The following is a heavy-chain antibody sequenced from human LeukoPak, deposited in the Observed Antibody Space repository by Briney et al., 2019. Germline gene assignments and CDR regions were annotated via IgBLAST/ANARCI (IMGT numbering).Heavy chain of an antibody. V-gene: IGHV1-46*01. D-gene: IGHD4-23*01. J-gene: IGHJ4*02. CDR2: INPSGGST. Sequence: ASVKVSCKASGYTFTSYYMHWVRQAPGQGLEWMGIINPSGGSTSYAQKSQGRVTMTRDTSTSTVYMELSSLRSEDTAVYYCARVATVVTPFSYFDYWGQETLGTVSS. CDR3: ARVATVVTPFSYFDY. CDR1: GYTFTSYY.